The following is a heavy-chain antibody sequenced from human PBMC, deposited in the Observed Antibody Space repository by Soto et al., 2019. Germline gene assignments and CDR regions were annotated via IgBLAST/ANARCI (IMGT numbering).Heavy chain of an antibody. CDR3: ARGLISGSHYSGGWYYFDS. V-gene: IGHV4-4*02. D-gene: IGHD1-26*01. Sequence: SETLSLTCAVSCGSISSSNWWSWVRHPPGKGLEWIGEIYHSGSANYNPSLKSRVTISVHTSSSQFSLELSSVTAADTAVYYCARGLISGSHYSGGWYYFDSWGQGTQVTVSS. CDR1: CGSISSSNW. J-gene: IGHJ4*02. CDR2: IYHSGSA.